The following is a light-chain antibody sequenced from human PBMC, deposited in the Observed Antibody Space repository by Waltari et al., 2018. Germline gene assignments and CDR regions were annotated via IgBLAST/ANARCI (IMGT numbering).Light chain of an antibody. Sequence: SSELTQDPAVSVAMGQTVRITCQGDSLRSYYAGWYQQRPGQAPILVIYDKNNRPSGVPDRFSGSSSHNTGSLTITGAQAEDEASYYCHSRDASGVAGSFGGGTKLTVL. V-gene: IGLV3-19*01. CDR1: SLRSYY. CDR3: HSRDASGVAGS. J-gene: IGLJ2*01. CDR2: DKN.